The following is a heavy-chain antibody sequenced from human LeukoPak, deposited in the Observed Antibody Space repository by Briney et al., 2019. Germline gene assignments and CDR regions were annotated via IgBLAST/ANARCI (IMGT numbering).Heavy chain of an antibody. Sequence: ASVKVSCKASGYTFTSYAMNWVQQAPGQGLEWMGWINTNTGNPTYAQGFTGRFVFFLDTSVSTAYLQISSLKAEDTAVYYCARVWLQLTAVFDPWGQGTLVTVSS. CDR1: GYTFTSYA. D-gene: IGHD5-24*01. CDR2: INTNTGNP. V-gene: IGHV7-4-1*02. J-gene: IGHJ5*02. CDR3: ARVWLQLTAVFDP.